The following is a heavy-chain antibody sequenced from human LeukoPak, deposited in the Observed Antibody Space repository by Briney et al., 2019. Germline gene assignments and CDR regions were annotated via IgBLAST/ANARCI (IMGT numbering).Heavy chain of an antibody. CDR3: AGPSLSGYDSGLDH. CDR2: ISSSSSTI. CDR1: GFTFSSYS. Sequence: GGSLRLSCAASGFTFSSYSMKCVRQAPGKGLEWVSYISSSSSTIYYADSVKGRFTISRDNAKNSLYLQMNSLRAEDTAVYYCAGPSLSGYDSGLDHWGQGTLVTVSS. D-gene: IGHD3-22*01. V-gene: IGHV3-48*01. J-gene: IGHJ4*02.